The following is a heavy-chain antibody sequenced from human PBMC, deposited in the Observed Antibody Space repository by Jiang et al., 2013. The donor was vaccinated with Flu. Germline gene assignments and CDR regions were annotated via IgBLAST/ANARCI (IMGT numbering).Heavy chain of an antibody. CDR2: IYYSGST. Sequence: LLKPSETLSLTCTVSGGSVSSGSYYWSWIRQPPGKGLEWIGYIYYSGSTNYNPSLKSRVTISVDTSKNQFSLKLSSVTAADTAVYYCARVSGENSDTANTLDYWGQGTLVTVSS. V-gene: IGHV4-61*01. CDR1: GGSVSSGSYY. J-gene: IGHJ4*02. CDR3: ARVSGENSDTANTLDY. D-gene: IGHD5-18*01.